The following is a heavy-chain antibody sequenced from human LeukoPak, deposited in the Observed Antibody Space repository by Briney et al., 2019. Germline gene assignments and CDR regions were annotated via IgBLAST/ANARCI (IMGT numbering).Heavy chain of an antibody. D-gene: IGHD2-2*01. CDR2: INHSGST. J-gene: IGHJ4*02. CDR3: AARDGLIPAATSYFDY. CDR1: GGSFSGYY. V-gene: IGHV4-34*01. Sequence: SETLSLTCAVYGGSFSGYYWSWIRQPPGKGLEWIGEINHSGSTNYNPSLKSRVTISVDTSKNQLPLKLSSVTAADTAVYYCAARDGLIPAATSYFDYWGQGTLVTVSS.